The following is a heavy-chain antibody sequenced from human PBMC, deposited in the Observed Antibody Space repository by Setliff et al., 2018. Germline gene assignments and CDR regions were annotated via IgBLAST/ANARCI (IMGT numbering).Heavy chain of an antibody. CDR2: IYHDGND. J-gene: IGHJ6*03. D-gene: IGHD3-3*01. CDR3: ARMSGFLYMDV. Sequence: TSETLSLTCAAYGGTFSDYHWTWIRQPPGKGLEWIGEIYHDGNDKYTPSVHYSPSLKSRVTISIDKSNNQFSLKLTSMTAADTAVYYCARMSGFLYMDVWGKGTTVTVSS. CDR1: GGTFSDYH. V-gene: IGHV4-34*01.